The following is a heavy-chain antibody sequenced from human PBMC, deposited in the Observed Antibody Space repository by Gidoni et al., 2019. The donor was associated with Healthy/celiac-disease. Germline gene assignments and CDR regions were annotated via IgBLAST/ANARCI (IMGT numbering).Heavy chain of an antibody. CDR1: GFTFGDYA. V-gene: IGHV3-49*05. Sequence: EVQLVESGGGLVKPGRSLRLSCTDSGFTFGDYAMSWFRQAPGKGLEWVGFIRSKAYGGTTEYAASVKGRFTISRDDSKSIAYLQMNSLKTEDTAVYYCTRYYGSGSDFDYWGQGTLVTVSS. J-gene: IGHJ4*02. D-gene: IGHD3-10*01. CDR3: TRYYGSGSDFDY. CDR2: IRSKAYGGTT.